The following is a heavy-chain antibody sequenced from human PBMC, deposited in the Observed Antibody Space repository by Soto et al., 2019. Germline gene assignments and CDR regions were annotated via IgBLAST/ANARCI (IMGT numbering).Heavy chain of an antibody. CDR3: ARDLAAVPRAFDY. CDR2: VYYTGTT. D-gene: IGHD6-13*01. CDR1: GVSISSYF. J-gene: IGHJ4*02. V-gene: IGHV4-59*01. Sequence: QVQLQESGPGLLKPSETLSLTSTVSGVSISSYFYIWVRQPPGKGLEWIGSVYYTGTTDYNPSLKSRVTISVDTSKTQFSLNLTSVTAADTAVYYCARDLAAVPRAFDYWGRGTLVIISS.